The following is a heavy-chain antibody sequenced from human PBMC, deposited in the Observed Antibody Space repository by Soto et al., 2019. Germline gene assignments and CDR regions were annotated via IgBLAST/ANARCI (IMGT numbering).Heavy chain of an antibody. CDR3: ASSYGTSWYGDY. Sequence: SVKVSCKASRGTFNNYALTWVRQAPGQGLEWMGGIIPVSATTNYAPKFQGRLTITADEATNTAYMELSSLITDDTAVYYCASSYGTSWYGDYWGQGTLVNVSS. D-gene: IGHD6-13*01. CDR1: RGTFNNYA. CDR2: IIPVSATT. V-gene: IGHV1-69*13. J-gene: IGHJ4*02.